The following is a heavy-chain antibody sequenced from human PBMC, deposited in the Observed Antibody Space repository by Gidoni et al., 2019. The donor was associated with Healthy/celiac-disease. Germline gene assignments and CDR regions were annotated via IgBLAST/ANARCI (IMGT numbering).Heavy chain of an antibody. CDR3: AKDMRTVTTYYYYGMDV. D-gene: IGHD4-17*01. CDR2: ISWNSGSI. CDR1: GFTFDDYA. Sequence: EVQLVESGGGLVQPGRSLRLSCAASGFTFDDYAMHWVRQAPGKGLEWVSGISWNSGSIGYADSVKGRFTISRDNAKNSLYLQMNSLRAEDTALYYCAKDMRTVTTYYYYGMDVWGQGTTVTVSS. V-gene: IGHV3-9*01. J-gene: IGHJ6*02.